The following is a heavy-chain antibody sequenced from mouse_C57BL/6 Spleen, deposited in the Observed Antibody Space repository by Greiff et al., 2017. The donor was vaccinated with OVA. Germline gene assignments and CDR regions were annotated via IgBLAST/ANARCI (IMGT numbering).Heavy chain of an antibody. CDR2: IDPEDGET. Sequence: EVKLQESGAELVKPGASVKLSCTASGFNIKDYYMHWVKQRTEQGLEWIGRIDPEDGETTYAPKFQGKATITADTSSNTAYLQLSSLTSEDTAVYYCARDGNYNAMDYWGQGTSVTVSS. V-gene: IGHV14-2*01. D-gene: IGHD2-1*01. J-gene: IGHJ4*01. CDR3: ARDGNYNAMDY. CDR1: GFNIKDYY.